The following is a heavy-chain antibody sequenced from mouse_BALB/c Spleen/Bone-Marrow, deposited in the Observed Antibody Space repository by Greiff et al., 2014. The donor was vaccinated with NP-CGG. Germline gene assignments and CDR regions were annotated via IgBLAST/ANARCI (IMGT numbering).Heavy chain of an antibody. Sequence: QVQLQQSGAELVRPGASVKLSCKASGNTFTNYWMSWVKQRPEQALEWIGRIDHDDSETHYNQKFKDKAILTVDKSSSTVYMQLSSLTAEDSAVYYCVHFGFAYWGQGTLVTVSA. CDR1: GNTFTNYW. J-gene: IGHJ3*01. CDR3: VHFGFAY. V-gene: IGHV1-52*01. CDR2: IDHDDSET.